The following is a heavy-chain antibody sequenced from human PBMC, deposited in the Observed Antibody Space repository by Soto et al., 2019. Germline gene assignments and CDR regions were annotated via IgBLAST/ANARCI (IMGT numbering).Heavy chain of an antibody. CDR2: LDNDGTNT. J-gene: IGHJ4*02. CDR3: ARDGGTYFDY. CDR1: GFTVSDNY. D-gene: IGHD3-16*01. V-gene: IGHV3-74*01. Sequence: GGSLRLSCVASGFTVSDNYMSWVRQAPGKGLVWVSRLDNDGTNTRYADSVKGRFTVSRDNGKNTVYLQMDSLRAEDTAVYYCARDGGTYFDYWGQGTLVTVSS.